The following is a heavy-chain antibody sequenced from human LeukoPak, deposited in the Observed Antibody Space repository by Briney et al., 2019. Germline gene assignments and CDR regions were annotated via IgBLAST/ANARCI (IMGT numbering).Heavy chain of an antibody. V-gene: IGHV1-46*01. J-gene: IGHJ5*02. CDR3: ARDASSSWYWFDP. CDR1: GCTFTSYY. D-gene: IGHD6-13*01. CDR2: INPSGGST. Sequence: ASVKVSCKASGCTFTSYYMHWVRQAPGQGLEWMGIINPSGGSTSYAQKFQGRVTMTRDMSTSTVYMELSSLRSEDTAVYYCARDASSSWYWFDPWGQGTLVTVSS.